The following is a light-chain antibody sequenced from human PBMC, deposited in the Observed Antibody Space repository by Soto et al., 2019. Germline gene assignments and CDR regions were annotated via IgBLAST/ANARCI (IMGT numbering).Light chain of an antibody. Sequence: DIQMTQSPSSLSASVGDRVTITCRASQSISSYLNWYQQKPGKAPKLLIYAASSLQSGVPSRFSGSGSGTNFTLTISILQPEDFATYYCQQSYSTPGPLTLGGGTKVEIK. CDR2: AAS. CDR1: QSISSY. V-gene: IGKV1-39*01. J-gene: IGKJ4*01. CDR3: QQSYSTPGPLT.